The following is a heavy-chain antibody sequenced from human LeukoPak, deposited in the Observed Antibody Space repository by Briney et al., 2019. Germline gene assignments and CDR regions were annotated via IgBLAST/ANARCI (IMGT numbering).Heavy chain of an antibody. CDR1: GFTVSINY. CDR2: IYSGGST. CDR3: AREYSGGSSSLDY. Sequence: PGGSLRLSCAASGFTVSINYMNWVRQAPGKGLERVSVIYSGGSTYYADSVKGRFTISRDNAKNTLYLQMNSLRAEDTAVYYCAREYSGGSSSLDYWGQGTLVTVSS. D-gene: IGHD1-26*01. V-gene: IGHV3-66*01. J-gene: IGHJ4*02.